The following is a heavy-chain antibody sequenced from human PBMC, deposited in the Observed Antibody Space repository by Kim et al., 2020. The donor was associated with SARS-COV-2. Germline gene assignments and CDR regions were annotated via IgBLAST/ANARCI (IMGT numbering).Heavy chain of an antibody. D-gene: IGHD6-13*01. J-gene: IGHJ3*02. CDR3: ARGKQQLVRAFDI. V-gene: IGHV4-34*01. CDR2: INHSGST. CDR1: GGSFSGYY. Sequence: SETLSLTCAVYGGSFSGYYWSWIRQPPGKGLEWIGEINHSGSTNYNPSLKSRVTISVDTSKNQFSLKLSSVTAADTAVYYCARGKQQLVRAFDIWGQGT.